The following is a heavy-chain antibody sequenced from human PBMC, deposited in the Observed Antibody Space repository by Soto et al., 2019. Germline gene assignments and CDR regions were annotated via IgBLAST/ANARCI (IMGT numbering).Heavy chain of an antibody. V-gene: IGHV4-4*02. D-gene: IGHD1-1*01. Sequence: QVQLQESGPGLVKSSGTLSLTCAVSSGSISSSSWYSWVRQPPGKGLEWIGEIHHSGTTYCNPALESRLAISLDAPRNQFSLRLSSVTAADTAVYYCAGQGDRSYTWTDWGQGTLVTVSS. CDR2: IHHSGTT. CDR1: SGSISSSSW. J-gene: IGHJ4*02. CDR3: AGQGDRSYTWTD.